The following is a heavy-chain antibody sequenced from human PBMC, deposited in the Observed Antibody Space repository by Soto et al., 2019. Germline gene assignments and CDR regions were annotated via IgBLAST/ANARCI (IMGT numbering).Heavy chain of an antibody. J-gene: IGHJ3*02. CDR3: ARVGDCAAARQRRAFDI. D-gene: IGHD6-13*01. CDR1: GYTFTSYD. Sequence: GASVKVSCKASGYTFTSYDINWVRQATGQGLEWMGWMNPNSGNTGYAQKFQGRVTMTRNTSISTAYMELSSLRSEDTAVYYCARVGDCAAARQRRAFDIWGQGXMVTVSS. CDR2: MNPNSGNT. V-gene: IGHV1-8*01.